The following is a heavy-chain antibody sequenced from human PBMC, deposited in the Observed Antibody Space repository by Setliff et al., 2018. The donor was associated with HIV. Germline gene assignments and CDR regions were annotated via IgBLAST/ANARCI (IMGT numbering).Heavy chain of an antibody. CDR3: ARDRGEVAMVRGAHDAFDI. Sequence: SVKVSCKASGGTFSSYAISWVRQAPGQGLEWMGGIIPILGTANYAQKFQGRVTITTDESTSTAYMELSSLRSEDTAVYYCARDRGEVAMVRGAHDAFDIWGQGTMVT. J-gene: IGHJ3*02. CDR1: GGTFSSYA. V-gene: IGHV1-69*05. D-gene: IGHD3-10*01. CDR2: IIPILGTA.